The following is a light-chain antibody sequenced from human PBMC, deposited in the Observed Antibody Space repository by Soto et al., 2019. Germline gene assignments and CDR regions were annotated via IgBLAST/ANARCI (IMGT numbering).Light chain of an antibody. J-gene: IGKJ1*01. CDR1: QSISSW. CDR2: QAS. CDR3: QHYNSYSEA. V-gene: IGKV1-5*03. Sequence: DIQMTQSPSTLSASVGDRVTITCRASQSISSWLAWYQQKPGKAPRFLIYQASSLQIGVPSRFSGSGSGTEFTLTISNLQPDDFATYYCQHYNSYSEAFGQGTKVDI.